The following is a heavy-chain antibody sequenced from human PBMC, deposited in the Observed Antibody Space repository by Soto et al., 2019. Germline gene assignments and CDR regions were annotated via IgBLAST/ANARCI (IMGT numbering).Heavy chain of an antibody. Sequence: QVQLVESGGGVVQPGRSLRLSCAASGFTFSSYAMHWVRQAPGKGLEWVAVISYDGSNKFYADSVKGRFTISRDNSKNTLYLQMNSLRAEDTAVYYCASSSWYDLDYWGQGTLVTVSS. CDR2: ISYDGSNK. J-gene: IGHJ4*02. D-gene: IGHD6-13*01. CDR3: ASSSWYDLDY. V-gene: IGHV3-30*03. CDR1: GFTFSSYA.